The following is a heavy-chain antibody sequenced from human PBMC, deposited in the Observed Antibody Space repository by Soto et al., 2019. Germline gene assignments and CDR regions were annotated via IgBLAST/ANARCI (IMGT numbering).Heavy chain of an antibody. D-gene: IGHD5-12*01. Sequence: PGGSLRLSCAASGFTFSSYSMNWVRQAPGKGLEWVSSISSSSSYIYYADSVKGRFTISRDNAKNSLYLQMNSLRAEDTAVYYCARDLVGGYGGWFDPWGQGTLVTVSS. CDR1: GFTFSSYS. V-gene: IGHV3-21*01. CDR3: ARDLVGGYGGWFDP. CDR2: ISSSSSYI. J-gene: IGHJ5*02.